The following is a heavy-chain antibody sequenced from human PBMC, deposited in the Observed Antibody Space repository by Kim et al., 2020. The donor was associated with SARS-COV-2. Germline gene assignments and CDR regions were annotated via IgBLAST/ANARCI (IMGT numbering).Heavy chain of an antibody. D-gene: IGHD3-10*01. CDR3: ARVQSYYNYAFDI. Sequence: SVKVSCKASGGTFSSYAISWVRQAPGQGLEWMGGIIPIFGTANYAQKFQGRVTITADESTSTAYMELSSLRSEDTAVYYCARVQSYYNYAFDIWGQGTMVTVSS. J-gene: IGHJ3*02. V-gene: IGHV1-69*13. CDR1: GGTFSSYA. CDR2: IIPIFGTA.